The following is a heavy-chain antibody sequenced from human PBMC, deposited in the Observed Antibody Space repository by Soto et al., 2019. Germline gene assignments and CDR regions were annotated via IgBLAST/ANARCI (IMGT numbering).Heavy chain of an antibody. CDR1: GGSISNSY. Sequence: ETLSLTCTVSGGSISNSYWTWIRQTPGKGLECIGYIYYTGSANYNPSLKSRVTISVDKSKTQFSLKLSSVTAADTAVYYCARVRPDFAFWSGRPQGSIALQFEPWGEGTPVTVSS. D-gene: IGHD3-3*01. J-gene: IGHJ5*02. V-gene: IGHV4-59*01. CDR3: ARVRPDFAFWSGRPQGSIALQFEP. CDR2: IYYTGSA.